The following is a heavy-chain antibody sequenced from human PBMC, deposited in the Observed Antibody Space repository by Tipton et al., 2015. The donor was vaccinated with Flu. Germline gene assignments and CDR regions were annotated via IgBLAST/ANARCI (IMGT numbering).Heavy chain of an antibody. CDR2: IYHSGST. CDR1: GYSISSGYY. J-gene: IGHJ3*01. CDR3: ARDSRLYNWNV. V-gene: IGHV4-38-2*02. D-gene: IGHD1-20*01. Sequence: PSLTCAVSGYSISSGYYWGWIRQPPGKGLEWIGTIYHSGSTYYNPSLKSRVTISVDTSKNQFSLKLSSVTAADTAVYYCARDSRLYNWNVWGQGTMVTVSS.